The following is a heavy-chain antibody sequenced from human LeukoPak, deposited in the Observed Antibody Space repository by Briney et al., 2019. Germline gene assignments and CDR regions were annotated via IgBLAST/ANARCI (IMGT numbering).Heavy chain of an antibody. CDR1: GYTFTSYG. CDR3: ASGGLRSGYDRPDYYYGMDV. J-gene: IGHJ6*02. Sequence: ASVKVSFKASGYTFTSYGISWVRQAPGQGLEWMGWISAYNGNTNYAQKLQGRVTMTTDTSTSTAYMELRSLRSDDTAVYYCASGGLRSGYDRPDYYYGMDVWGQGTTVTVSS. V-gene: IGHV1-18*01. D-gene: IGHD5-12*01. CDR2: ISAYNGNT.